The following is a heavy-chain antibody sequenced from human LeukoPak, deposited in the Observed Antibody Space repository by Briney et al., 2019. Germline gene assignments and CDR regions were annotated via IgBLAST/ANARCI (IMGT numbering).Heavy chain of an antibody. V-gene: IGHV4-34*01. CDR3: ASAFPGDYGDYGFDY. D-gene: IGHD4-17*01. CDR1: GGSFSGYY. Sequence: IPSETLSLTCAVYGGSFSGYYWSWIRQPPGKGLEWIGEINHSGSTNYNPSLKSRVTISVDTSKNQFSLKLSSVTAADTAVYYCASAFPGDYGDYGFDYWGQGTLVTVSS. CDR2: INHSGST. J-gene: IGHJ4*02.